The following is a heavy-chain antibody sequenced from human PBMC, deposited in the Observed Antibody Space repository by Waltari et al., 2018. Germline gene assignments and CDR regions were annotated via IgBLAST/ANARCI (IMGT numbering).Heavy chain of an antibody. D-gene: IGHD6-6*01. V-gene: IGHV1-24*01. J-gene: IGHJ6*02. CDR3: ATGRIAARRGSYGMDV. Sequence: QVQLVQSGAEVKKPGASVKVSCKVSGYTLTELSMHWVRQAPGKGLEWMGGFDPEDGETIYAQECQGRVTMTEDTTTDTAYMELSSLRSEDTAVYYCATGRIAARRGSYGMDVWGQGTTVTVSS. CDR2: FDPEDGET. CDR1: GYTLTELS.